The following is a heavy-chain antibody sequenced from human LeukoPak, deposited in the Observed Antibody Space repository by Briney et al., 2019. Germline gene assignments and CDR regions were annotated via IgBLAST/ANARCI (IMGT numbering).Heavy chain of an antibody. V-gene: IGHV1-8*03. CDR2: MNLKSGYT. CDR3: ARVAGSIDY. Sequence: ASVKVSCKASGYSFTTYDINWVRQATGQGLEWMGWMNLKSGYTGYAQKFQSRVTITRDTSTSTVYMELSSLRSEDTAVYYCARVAGSIDYWGQGTLVTVSS. J-gene: IGHJ4*02. CDR1: GYSFTTYD. D-gene: IGHD1-26*01.